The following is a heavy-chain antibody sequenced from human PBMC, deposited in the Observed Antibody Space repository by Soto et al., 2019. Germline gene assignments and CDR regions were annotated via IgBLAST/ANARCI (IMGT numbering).Heavy chain of an antibody. D-gene: IGHD2-2*01. CDR2: ISGSGGST. V-gene: IGHV3-23*01. CDR1: GFTFSSYA. CDR3: ARAFGHRYCSITICPYYYYYGMDV. Sequence: GGSLRLSSAASGFTFSSYAMSWVRQAQGKGLEWVSAISGSGGSTYYADSVKGRFTISRDNSKNTLYLQINSLRAEDTAVYYCARAFGHRYCSITICPYYYYYGMDVWGQGTTVTVS. J-gene: IGHJ6*02.